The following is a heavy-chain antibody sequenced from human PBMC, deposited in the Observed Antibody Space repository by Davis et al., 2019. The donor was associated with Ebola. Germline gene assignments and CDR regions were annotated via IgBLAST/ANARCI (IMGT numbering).Heavy chain of an antibody. CDR2: IWYDGSNK. Sequence: GESLKISCAASGFTFSSYGMHWVRQAPGKGLEWVAVIWYDGSNKYSADSVKGRFTISRDNSKNTLYLQMNSLRAEDTAVYYCARESSGWFNWFDPWGQGTLVTVSS. V-gene: IGHV3-33*01. CDR3: ARESSGWFNWFDP. J-gene: IGHJ5*02. CDR1: GFTFSSYG. D-gene: IGHD6-19*01.